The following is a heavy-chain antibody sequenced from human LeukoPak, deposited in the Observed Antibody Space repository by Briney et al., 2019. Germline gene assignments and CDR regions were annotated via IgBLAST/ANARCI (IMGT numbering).Heavy chain of an antibody. Sequence: GASVKVSCKASGGTFSSYAISWVRQAPGQGLEWMGGIIPIFGTANYAQKFQGRVTITADESTSTAYMELSSLRSEDTAVYYCARDAGGWMVRGPLDYWGQGTLVTVSS. V-gene: IGHV1-69*13. CDR2: IIPIFGTA. CDR3: ARDAGGWMVRGPLDY. D-gene: IGHD3-10*01. J-gene: IGHJ4*02. CDR1: GGTFSSYA.